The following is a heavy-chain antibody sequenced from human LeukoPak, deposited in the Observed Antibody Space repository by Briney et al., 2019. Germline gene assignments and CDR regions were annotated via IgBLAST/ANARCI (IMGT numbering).Heavy chain of an antibody. Sequence: PSETLSLTCTVSGDSMGNYYWNWLRQPAGKGLEWIGRIRSDGTTYANPSLESAVTMSVDTSNNHISLRLSSATAADTAVYYCARSTGFYTTYYMDVWGKGTTVTVPS. CDR2: IRSDGTT. CDR3: ARSTGFYTTYYMDV. J-gene: IGHJ6*03. CDR1: GDSMGNYY. D-gene: IGHD3-22*01. V-gene: IGHV4-4*07.